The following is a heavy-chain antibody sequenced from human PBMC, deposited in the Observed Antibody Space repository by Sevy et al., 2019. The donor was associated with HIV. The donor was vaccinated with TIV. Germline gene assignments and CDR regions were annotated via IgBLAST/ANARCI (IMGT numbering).Heavy chain of an antibody. J-gene: IGHJ5*02. D-gene: IGHD2-21*02. V-gene: IGHV3-30*18. CDR1: GFIFSSHG. CDR3: AKWGGDYSGDSLHH. Sequence: GGSLRLSCAASGFIFSSHGMQWVRHAPGKGLEWVAAITSFDGSNKYYADSVKGQFTISRDNSKNTVYLQMNNLRPEDTAVYYCAKWGGDYSGDSLHHWGQGILVTVSS. CDR2: ITSFDGSNK.